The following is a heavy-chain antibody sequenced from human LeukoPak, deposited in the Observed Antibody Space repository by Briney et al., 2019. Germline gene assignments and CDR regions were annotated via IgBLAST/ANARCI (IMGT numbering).Heavy chain of an antibody. CDR1: GFTFGDYA. CDR3: TRVAGTSPLYYYYYGMDV. Sequence: GRSLRLSCTASGFTFGDYAMSWFRQAPGKGLEWVGFIRSKAYGGTTEYAAFVKGRFTISRDDSKSIAYLQMNSLKTEDTAVYCCTRVAGTSPLYYYYYGMDVWGQGTTVTASS. D-gene: IGHD1-14*01. J-gene: IGHJ6*02. V-gene: IGHV3-49*03. CDR2: IRSKAYGGTT.